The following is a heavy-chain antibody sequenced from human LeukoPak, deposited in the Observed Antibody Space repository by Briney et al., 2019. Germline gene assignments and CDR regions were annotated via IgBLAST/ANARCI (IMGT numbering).Heavy chain of an antibody. Sequence: SQTLSLTCTVFGGSIRSGSYYWSWVRQPAGKGLEWIGRIYTGGSTNYNPSLKSRVTISVDTSKNQFSPKLSSVTAADTAVYYCARGCQAVACNYWGQGTLVTVSS. CDR2: IYTGGST. J-gene: IGHJ4*02. CDR1: GGSIRSGSYY. V-gene: IGHV4-61*02. D-gene: IGHD6-19*01. CDR3: ARGCQAVACNY.